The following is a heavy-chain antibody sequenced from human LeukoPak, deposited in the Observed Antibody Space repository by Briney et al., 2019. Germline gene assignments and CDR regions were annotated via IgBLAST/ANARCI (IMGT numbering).Heavy chain of an antibody. CDR3: ARDQRSRSSPYYYYYYMDV. D-gene: IGHD6-6*01. J-gene: IGHJ6*03. CDR2: IIPIFGTA. Sequence: SVKVSCKASGGTFSSYAISWVRQAPGQGLEWMGRIIPIFGTANYAQKFQGRVTITTDESTSTAYMELSSLRSEDTAVYYCARDQRSRSSPYYYYYYMDVWGKGTTVTVSS. CDR1: GGTFSSYA. V-gene: IGHV1-69*05.